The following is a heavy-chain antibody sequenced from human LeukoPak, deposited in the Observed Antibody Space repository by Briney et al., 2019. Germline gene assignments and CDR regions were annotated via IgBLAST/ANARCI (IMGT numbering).Heavy chain of an antibody. V-gene: IGHV1-69*05. CDR2: IFPIFCTA. Sequence: ASVKVSCKASGGTFSSYAISWVRQAPGQVLEWMGGIFPIFCTANYAQKFQGRVTITTDESTSTAYMELSSLRSEDTAVYYCAREGNYDILTGYFSTYYYMDVWGKGTTVTVSS. J-gene: IGHJ6*03. CDR1: GGTFSSYA. CDR3: AREGNYDILTGYFSTYYYMDV. D-gene: IGHD3-9*01.